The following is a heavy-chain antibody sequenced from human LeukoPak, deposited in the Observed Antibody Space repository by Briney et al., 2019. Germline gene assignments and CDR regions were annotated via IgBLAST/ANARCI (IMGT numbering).Heavy chain of an antibody. CDR2: IIPIFGTA. V-gene: IGHV1-69*13. CDR1: GGTFSSYT. D-gene: IGHD3-22*01. J-gene: IGHJ5*02. CDR3: AREFGYYDSSGYLNWFDP. Sequence: GASVKVSCKASGGTFSSYTISWVRQAPGQGLEWMGGIIPIFGTANYAQKFQGRVTITADESTSTAYMELSSLRSEDTAVYYCAREFGYYDSSGYLNWFDPWGQGTLVTVSS.